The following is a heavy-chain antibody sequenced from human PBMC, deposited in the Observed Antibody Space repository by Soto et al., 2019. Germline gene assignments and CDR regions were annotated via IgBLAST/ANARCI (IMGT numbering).Heavy chain of an antibody. J-gene: IGHJ4*02. Sequence: SVKVSCKASGGTFSSYTISWVRQAPGQGLEWMGRIIPILGIANYAQKFQGRVTITADKSTSTAYMELSSLRSEDTAVYYCALTGHSSSWYPHYWGQGTLVTVSS. CDR2: IIPILGIA. V-gene: IGHV1-69*02. CDR3: ALTGHSSSWYPHY. D-gene: IGHD6-13*01. CDR1: GGTFSSYT.